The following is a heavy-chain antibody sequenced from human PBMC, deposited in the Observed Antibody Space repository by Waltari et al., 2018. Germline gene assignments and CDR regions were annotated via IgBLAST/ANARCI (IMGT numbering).Heavy chain of an antibody. CDR2: SMSLLGIA. J-gene: IGHJ4*02. V-gene: IGHV1-69*04. Sequence: QVQLVQSGAEVKKPGSPVKVSCKASGGTFSSHAISWVRQAPGKGREWMGGSMSLLGIAKYAQKIQGRVTFTADEFTSTAYMELIRLRSENTAVYYWARDRRRGDKERGPFDYWGQGTLVTVSS. D-gene: IGHD2-21*02. CDR1: GGTFSSHA. CDR3: ARDRRRGDKERGPFDY.